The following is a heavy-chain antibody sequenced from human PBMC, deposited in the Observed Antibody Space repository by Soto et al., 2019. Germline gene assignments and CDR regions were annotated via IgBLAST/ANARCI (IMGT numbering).Heavy chain of an antibody. CDR3: ARGPRSPRIMGPTRGPWFDP. Sequence: PSETLSLTCSVSGGSISSYYWSWIRQSPGKGLECIGPVYYDGRPTYNPSLKSRVTISVDPSKNQVSLRLRSVTAADTAVYYCARGPRSPRIMGPTRGPWFDPWGQGTLVTVSS. D-gene: IGHD1-26*01. CDR2: VYYDGRP. CDR1: GGSISSYY. V-gene: IGHV4-59*01. J-gene: IGHJ5*02.